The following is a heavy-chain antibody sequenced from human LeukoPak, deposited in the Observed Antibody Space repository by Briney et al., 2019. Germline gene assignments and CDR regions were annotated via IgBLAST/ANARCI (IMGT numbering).Heavy chain of an antibody. Sequence: SETLSLTCSVSGGSINNYYWSWIRQPAGKGLEWIGRICTSGSTNYNPSLKRRVTMSLDTSKNQFSLKLSSVTAADTAVYYCARHVYKILTNNLDYWGQGTLVTVSS. V-gene: IGHV4-4*07. J-gene: IGHJ4*02. CDR3: ARHVYKILTNNLDY. D-gene: IGHD1-1*01. CDR1: GGSINNYY. CDR2: ICTSGST.